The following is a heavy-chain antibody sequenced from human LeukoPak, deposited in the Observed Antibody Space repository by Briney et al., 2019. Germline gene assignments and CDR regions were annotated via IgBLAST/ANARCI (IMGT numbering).Heavy chain of an antibody. CDR3: ASQWFGELLGGDAFDI. J-gene: IGHJ3*02. CDR2: ISNDGGST. CDR1: GFTFSIYV. V-gene: IGHV3-64D*09. D-gene: IGHD3-10*01. Sequence: GGSLRLSCSASGFTFSIYVMEWVRQAPGKGLEYVAVISNDGGSTNYADSVKGRFTISRDNSKNTLYLQMSNLRAEDTAVYYCASQWFGELLGGDAFDIWGQGTMVTVSS.